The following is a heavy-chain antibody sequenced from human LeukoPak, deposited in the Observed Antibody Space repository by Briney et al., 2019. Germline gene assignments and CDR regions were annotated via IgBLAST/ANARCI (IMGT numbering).Heavy chain of an antibody. J-gene: IGHJ4*02. D-gene: IGHD1-26*01. CDR2: IYRSGST. CDR1: NYSISNSLY. CDR3: ARDWTYSGSYHYFDY. Sequence: SEPLSLTCSGSNYSISNSLYWGWLRQPPGKGLEWIGSIYRSGSTFYNPSLKSRVTISLDTSKNQFSLKLSSVTAADTAVYFCARDWTYSGSYHYFDYWGQGTLVTVSS. V-gene: IGHV4-38-2*02.